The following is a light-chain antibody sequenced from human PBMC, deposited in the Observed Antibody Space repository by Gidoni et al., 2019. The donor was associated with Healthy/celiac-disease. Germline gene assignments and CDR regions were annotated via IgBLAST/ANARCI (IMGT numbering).Light chain of an antibody. V-gene: IGLV2-23*01. CDR1: SSDVGSYNL. CDR2: EGS. CDR3: CSRAGSTTSAV. Sequence: SERTNAASGGGCTRKSNTISCTGTSSDVGSYNLVSWYQQHPGKAPTLMIYEGSKRPSGVSNRFSGSKSGNTASLTISVLQAEDEADYNCCSRAGSTTSAVFGGGTKLTVL. J-gene: IGLJ3*02.